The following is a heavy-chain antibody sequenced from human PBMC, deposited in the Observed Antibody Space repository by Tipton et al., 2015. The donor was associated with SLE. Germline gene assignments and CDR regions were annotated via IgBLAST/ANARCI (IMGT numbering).Heavy chain of an antibody. V-gene: IGHV4-59*01. J-gene: IGHJ2*01. CDR1: GGSISSYY. CDR2: IYYSGNT. Sequence: LRLSCTVSGGSISSYYWSWIRLPPGKGLEWIGCIYYSGNTNYNPSLKSRVTISVDTSKNQFSLNLSSVTAADTAVYYCARDLSGAHYDLWGRGTLVTVPS. CDR3: ARDLSGAHYDL. D-gene: IGHD3-3*01.